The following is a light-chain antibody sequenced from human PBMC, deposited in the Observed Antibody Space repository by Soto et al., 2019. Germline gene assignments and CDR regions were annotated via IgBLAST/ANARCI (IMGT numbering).Light chain of an antibody. J-gene: IGKJ3*01. V-gene: IGKV3-15*01. CDR3: QQYSGWPLT. CDR2: DAS. Sequence: EIVMTQSPATLSVSPGEGATLSCRASQNVRNNWLAWYQQKSGQAPRLLIYDASTRATGIPARFSGSGFGTEFTLTISSLQSEDLAVYFCQQYSGWPLTFGPGTKVDI. CDR1: QNVRNN.